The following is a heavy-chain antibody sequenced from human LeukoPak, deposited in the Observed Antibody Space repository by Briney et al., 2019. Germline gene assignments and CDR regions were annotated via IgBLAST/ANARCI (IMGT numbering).Heavy chain of an antibody. CDR3: ARVLPVVVAAKPSRPLDD. CDR1: GGSISSYY. V-gene: IGHV4-59*01. Sequence: SETLSLTCTVSGGSISSYYWSWIRQPPGKGLEWIGYIYYSGSTNYNPSLKSRVTISVDTSKNQFSLKLSSVTAADTAVYYCARVLPVVVAAKPSRPLDDWGQGTLVTVSS. J-gene: IGHJ4*02. CDR2: IYYSGST. D-gene: IGHD2-21*02.